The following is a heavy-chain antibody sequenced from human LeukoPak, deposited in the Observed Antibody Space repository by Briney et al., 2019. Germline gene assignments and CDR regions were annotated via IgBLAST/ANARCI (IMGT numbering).Heavy chain of an antibody. Sequence: GGSLRLSCAASGFTFSSYAMSWARQVPGKGLEWVSAISGSDGSTHYADSVKGRFTISRDNSKNTLYLQMNSLRAEDTAVYYCAKGRSDILTRDTLGRYYGMDVWGQGTTVTVSS. J-gene: IGHJ6*02. CDR3: AKGRSDILTRDTLGRYYGMDV. CDR2: ISGSDGST. V-gene: IGHV3-23*01. D-gene: IGHD3-9*01. CDR1: GFTFSSYA.